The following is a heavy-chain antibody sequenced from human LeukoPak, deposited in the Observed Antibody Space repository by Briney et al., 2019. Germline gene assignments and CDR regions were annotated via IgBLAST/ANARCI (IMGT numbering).Heavy chain of an antibody. V-gene: IGHV3-11*04. CDR1: GFTFSDYY. D-gene: IGHD5-24*01. Sequence: PGGTLRLSCAASGFTFSDYYMSWIRQAPGKGLEWVSSISSSDNTIYYTDSVKGRFAISRDNAKNSLYLQMKSLRAEDTAVYYRARGFYTYDQWRQGTLVTVSS. CDR2: ISSSDNTI. J-gene: IGHJ5*02. CDR3: ARGFYTYDQ.